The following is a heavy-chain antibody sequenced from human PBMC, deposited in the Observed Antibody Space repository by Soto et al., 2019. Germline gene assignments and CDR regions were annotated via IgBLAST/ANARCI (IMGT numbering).Heavy chain of an antibody. J-gene: IGHJ4*02. CDR1: GCTFSDYA. Sequence: PGVSLRLSCAASGCTFSDYAMQWVRQAPGKGLEWVSSISGSGGSTYYADSVKGRFTISRDNSKNTVYLQMNSLRAEDTAVYYCAKIVGESSGQGWGGLDYWGQGTLVTVSS. CDR3: AKIVGESSGQGWGGLDY. D-gene: IGHD3-16*01. CDR2: ISGSGGST. V-gene: IGHV3-23*01.